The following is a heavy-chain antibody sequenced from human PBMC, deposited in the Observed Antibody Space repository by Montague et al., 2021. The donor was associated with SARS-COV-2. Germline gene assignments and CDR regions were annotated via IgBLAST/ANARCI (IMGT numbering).Heavy chain of an antibody. J-gene: IGHJ4*02. V-gene: IGHV2-70*11. CDR2: IDWDDDK. CDR1: GFTRSTSGMG. Sequence: TLSLTCTFSGFTRSTSGMGVSWIRQPPGKALEWLARIDWDDDKYYSTSLKTRLTISKDTSKNQVVLTMTNMDPVDTATYYCARMSAGATTAFDYWGQGTLVTVSS. CDR3: ARMSAGATTAFDY. D-gene: IGHD1-26*01.